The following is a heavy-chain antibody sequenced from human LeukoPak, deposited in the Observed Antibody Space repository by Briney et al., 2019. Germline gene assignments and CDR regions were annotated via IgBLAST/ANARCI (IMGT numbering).Heavy chain of an antibody. J-gene: IGHJ4*02. CDR1: GGSFSGYY. CDR2: INHSGST. D-gene: IGHD6-19*01. V-gene: IGHV4-34*01. Sequence: SETLSLTCAVYGGSFSGYYWSWIRQPPVKGLEWIGEINHSGSTNYNPSLKSRVTISVDTSKNQFSLKLSSVTAADTAVYYCASSSIAVAGVDYWGQGTLVTVSS. CDR3: ASSSIAVAGVDY.